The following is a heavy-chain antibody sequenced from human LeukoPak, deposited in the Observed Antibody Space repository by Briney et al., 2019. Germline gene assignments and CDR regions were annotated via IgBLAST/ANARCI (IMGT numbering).Heavy chain of an antibody. CDR3: ARTSFGDYAYDY. CDR1: GYTFIGYY. Sequence: GASVKVSCKASGYTFIGYYMHWVRHAPGQGLEWMGRINGNSGGTNYAQRFQGRVTMTRDTSISTAYMELSRLRSDDTAVYYCARTSFGDYAYDYWGQGTLVTVSS. V-gene: IGHV1-2*06. D-gene: IGHD4-17*01. CDR2: INGNSGGT. J-gene: IGHJ4*02.